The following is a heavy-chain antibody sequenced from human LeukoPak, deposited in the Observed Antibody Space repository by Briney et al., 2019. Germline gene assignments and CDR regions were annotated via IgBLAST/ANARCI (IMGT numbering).Heavy chain of an antibody. D-gene: IGHD5-18*01. CDR3: AKDLEGDLQLWSPRGY. Sequence: GGSLRLSCAASGFTFSSYGMHWVRQAPGKGLEWVAVISYDGSNKYYADSVKGRFTISRDNSKNTLYLQMNSLRAEDTAVYYCAKDLEGDLQLWSPRGYWGQGTLVTVSS. V-gene: IGHV3-30*18. CDR2: ISYDGSNK. J-gene: IGHJ4*02. CDR1: GFTFSSYG.